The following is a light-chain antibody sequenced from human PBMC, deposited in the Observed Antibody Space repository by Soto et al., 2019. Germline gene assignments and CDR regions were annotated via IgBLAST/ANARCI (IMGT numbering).Light chain of an antibody. CDR1: QGISTY. CDR2: GAS. Sequence: DIQLTQSPSFLSASVGDRVTITCRASQGISTYLAWYLQRPGKAPKLLIYGASTLQSGVPPRFSGSGSGTEFTLSVSSLQPEDFGTYYCQQGNRDWYAFGQGTKLEIK. V-gene: IGKV1-9*01. J-gene: IGKJ2*01. CDR3: QQGNRDWYA.